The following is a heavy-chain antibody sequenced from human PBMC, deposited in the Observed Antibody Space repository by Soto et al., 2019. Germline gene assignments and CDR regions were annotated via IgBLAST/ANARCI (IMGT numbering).Heavy chain of an antibody. CDR3: ARGGHISTGYYRGGAKVNWFDP. Sequence: SETLSLTCAVYGGSFSGYYWSWIRQPPGKGLEWIGEINHSGSTNYNPSLKSRVTISVDTSKNQFSLKLSSVTAADTAEYYCARGGHISTGYYRGGAKVNWFDPWGQGTLVT. CDR1: GGSFSGYY. V-gene: IGHV4-34*01. D-gene: IGHD3-9*01. CDR2: INHSGST. J-gene: IGHJ5*02.